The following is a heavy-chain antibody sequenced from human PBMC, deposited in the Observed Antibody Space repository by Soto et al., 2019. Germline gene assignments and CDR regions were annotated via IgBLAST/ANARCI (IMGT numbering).Heavy chain of an antibody. V-gene: IGHV6-1*01. D-gene: IGHD3-3*01. Sequence: SQTLSLTCAISGDSVSSNSAAWNWIRQPPSRGLEWLGRTYYRSKWYNDYAVSVKSRITINPDTSKNQFSLQLNSVTPEDTAVYYCARVRRSPRETGFWSGSYYYYGMDVWGQGTTVTVSS. CDR2: TYYRSKWYN. CDR1: GDSVSSNSAA. J-gene: IGHJ6*02. CDR3: ARVRRSPRETGFWSGSYYYYGMDV.